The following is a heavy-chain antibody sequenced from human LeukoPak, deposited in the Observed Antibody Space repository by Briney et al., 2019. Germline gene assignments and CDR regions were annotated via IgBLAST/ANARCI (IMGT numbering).Heavy chain of an antibody. J-gene: IGHJ4*02. D-gene: IGHD2-2*02. Sequence: GGSLRLSCTASGFTLGDYAMSWFRQAPGKGLEWVGFIRSKAYGGTTEYAASVKGRFTISRDDSKSIAYLQMNSLKTEDTAVYYCTRDCSSTSCYTGTETPKDKYFDYWGQGTLVTVSS. V-gene: IGHV3-49*03. CDR3: TRDCSSTSCYTGTETPKDKYFDY. CDR1: GFTLGDYA. CDR2: IRSKAYGGTT.